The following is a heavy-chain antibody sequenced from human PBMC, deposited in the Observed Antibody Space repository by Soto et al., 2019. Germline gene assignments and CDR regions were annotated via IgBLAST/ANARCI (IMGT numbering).Heavy chain of an antibody. D-gene: IGHD1-26*01. CDR2: INPKTGDT. CDR3: ATYLHASSGIDY. Sequence: ASVKVSCKASGYTFTAYYMHWVRQAPGQGLEWVGRINPKTGDTNYAPQFQGRVTMTRDTSISTAYMELSSLGSDDTAFYYCATYLHASSGIDYWGQGTLVTVSS. V-gene: IGHV1-2*06. J-gene: IGHJ4*02. CDR1: GYTFTAYY.